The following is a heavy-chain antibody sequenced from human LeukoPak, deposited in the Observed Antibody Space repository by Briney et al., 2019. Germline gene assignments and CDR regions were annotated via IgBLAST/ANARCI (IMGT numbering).Heavy chain of an antibody. CDR3: GRHXGSSGYDLGY. CDR2: IYPGDSDT. CDR1: GYSFTNYW. J-gene: IGHJ4*02. V-gene: IGHV5-51*01. D-gene: IGHD5-12*01. Sequence: PGESLKISCKASGYSFTNYWIGWVRQMPGKGLEWMGIIYPGDSDTRYSPSFQGQVTISADKSITTAYLQWSSLKASDTAMYYCGRHXGSSGYDLGYWGQGTLVTVSS.